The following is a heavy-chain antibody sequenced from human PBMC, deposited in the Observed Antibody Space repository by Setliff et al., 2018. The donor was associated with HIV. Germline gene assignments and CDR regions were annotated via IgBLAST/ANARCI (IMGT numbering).Heavy chain of an antibody. CDR2: IIHSGGT. CDR1: GGSFSGYY. V-gene: IGHV4-34*01. Sequence: KPSETLSLTCAVYGGSFSGYYWTWIRQPPGRGLEWIGEIIHSGGTNYNRSLKSRVTISVDPSKNQFSLNLSSVTAADTAVYYCARGGLGVVGAIDYWSQGTLVTVSS. CDR3: ARGGLGVVGAIDY. J-gene: IGHJ4*02. D-gene: IGHD2-15*01.